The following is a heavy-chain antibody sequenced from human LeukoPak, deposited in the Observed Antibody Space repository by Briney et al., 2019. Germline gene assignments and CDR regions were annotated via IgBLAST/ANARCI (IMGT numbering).Heavy chain of an antibody. D-gene: IGHD3-9*01. Sequence: KPSETLSLTCTVSGGSISSYYWSWIRQPPGKGLEWIGYIYYSGSTNYNPSLKSRVTISVDTSKNQFSLKLSSVTAADTAVYYCARGVAHDILTGYLYWFDPWGQGTLVTVPS. J-gene: IGHJ5*02. V-gene: IGHV4-59*01. CDR3: ARGVAHDILTGYLYWFDP. CDR1: GGSISSYY. CDR2: IYYSGST.